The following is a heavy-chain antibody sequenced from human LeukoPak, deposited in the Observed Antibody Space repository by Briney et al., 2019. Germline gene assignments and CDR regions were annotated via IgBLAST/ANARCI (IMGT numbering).Heavy chain of an antibody. J-gene: IGHJ4*02. V-gene: IGHV4-38-2*02. CDR2: IYHSGST. Sequence: SETLSLTCTVSGYSISSGHYWGWIRQPPGKGLEWIGSIYHSGSTYYNPSRKSRVTISVDTSKNQFSLKLSSVTAADTAVYNCARSMGYCTNGVCYSGPSDYWGQGTLVTVSS. CDR3: ARSMGYCTNGVCYSGPSDY. CDR1: GYSISSGHY. D-gene: IGHD2-8*01.